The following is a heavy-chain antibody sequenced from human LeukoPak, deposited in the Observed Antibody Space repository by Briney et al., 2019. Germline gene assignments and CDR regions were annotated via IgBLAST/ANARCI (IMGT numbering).Heavy chain of an antibody. Sequence: ASVKVSCKASGGTFSSYAISWVRQAPGQGLEWMGGIIPIFGTANYAQKFQGRVTITADKSTSTAYMELSSLRSEDTAVYYCARPITMHFPHAFGIWGQGTMVTVSS. V-gene: IGHV1-69*06. J-gene: IGHJ3*02. CDR3: ARPITMHFPHAFGI. CDR2: IIPIFGTA. D-gene: IGHD3-10*01. CDR1: GGTFSSYA.